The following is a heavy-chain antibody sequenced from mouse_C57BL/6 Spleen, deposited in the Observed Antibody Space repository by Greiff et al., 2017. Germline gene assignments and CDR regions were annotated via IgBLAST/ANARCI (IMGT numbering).Heavy chain of an antibody. J-gene: IGHJ4*01. CDR2: IYPSDSET. Sequence: VQLQQPGAELVRPGSSVKLSCKASGYTFTSYWMDWVKQRPGKGLEWIGNIYPSDSETPYNQTFKDKATLTVDKSSSTAYMQLSRLTSEDSAVYYCSRKTSNFAIDYWGQGTSVTVSS. V-gene: IGHV1-61*01. CDR1: GYTFTSYW. CDR3: SRKTSNFAIDY.